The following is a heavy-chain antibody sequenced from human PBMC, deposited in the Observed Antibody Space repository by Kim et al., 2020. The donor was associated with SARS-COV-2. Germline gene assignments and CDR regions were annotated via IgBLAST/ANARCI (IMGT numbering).Heavy chain of an antibody. Sequence: GGSLRLSCAASGFTFSNYGMHWVRQALGKGLEWVAVIWYDGNKNYYTDSVKGRFTISRDNSKNTLYLQMNSLRAEDTAVYYCASPLYCSGGSCYLWGQGT. CDR3: ASPLYCSGGSCYL. CDR1: GFTFSNYG. J-gene: IGHJ4*02. V-gene: IGHV3-33*01. D-gene: IGHD2-15*01. CDR2: IWYDGNKN.